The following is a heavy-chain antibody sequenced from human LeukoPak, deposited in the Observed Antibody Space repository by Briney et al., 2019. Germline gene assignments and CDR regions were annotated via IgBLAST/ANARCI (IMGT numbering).Heavy chain of an antibody. V-gene: IGHV4-34*01. CDR2: INHSGST. CDR1: GGSFSGYY. Sequence: PSETLSLTWAVYGGSFSGYYWSWIRQPPGKGLEWIGEINHSGSTNYNPSLKSRVTISVDTSKNQFSLKLSSVTAADTAVYYCARGLGYSYGPLWWFDPWGQGTLVTVSS. D-gene: IGHD5-18*01. CDR3: ARGLGYSYGPLWWFDP. J-gene: IGHJ5*02.